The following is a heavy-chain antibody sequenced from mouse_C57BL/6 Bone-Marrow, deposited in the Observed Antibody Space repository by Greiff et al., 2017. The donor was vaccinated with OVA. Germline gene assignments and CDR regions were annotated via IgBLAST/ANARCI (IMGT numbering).Heavy chain of an antibody. J-gene: IGHJ1*03. V-gene: IGHV3-1*01. CDR3: ARLRGPFDV. CDR2: ISYSGST. CDR1: GYSITSGYD. Sequence: EVKLMESGPGMVKPSQSLSLTCTVTGYSITSGYDWHWIRHFPGNNLEWMGYISYSGSTNYNPSLKSRISITHDTSKNHFFLKLNSVTTEDTATYYCARLRGPFDVWGTGTTVTVSS. D-gene: IGHD1-1*01.